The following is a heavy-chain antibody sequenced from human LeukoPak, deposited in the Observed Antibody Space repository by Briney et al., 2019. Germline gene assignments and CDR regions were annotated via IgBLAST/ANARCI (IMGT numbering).Heavy chain of an antibody. J-gene: IGHJ4*02. CDR2: ISYDGTNK. V-gene: IGHV3-30*14. CDR3: ARLTYGSGSYYLPPPPSFDY. Sequence: GGSLRLSCAASGFTFTSYAMHRVRQAPGKGLEWVAVISYDGTNKYYADSVKGRFTISRDNSKNTLYLQMNSLRAEDTAVYYCARLTYGSGSYYLPPPPSFDYWGQGTLVTVSS. D-gene: IGHD3-10*01. CDR1: GFTFTSYA.